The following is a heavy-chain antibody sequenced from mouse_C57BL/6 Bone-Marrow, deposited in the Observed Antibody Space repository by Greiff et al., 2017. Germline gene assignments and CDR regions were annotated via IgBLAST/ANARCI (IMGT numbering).Heavy chain of an antibody. CDR3: ARWGLLGDFDY. V-gene: IGHV1-82*01. Sequence: VQVVESGPELVKPGASVKISCKASGYAFSSSWMNWVKQRPGKGLEWIGRIYPGDGDTNYNGKFKGKATLTADKSSSTAYMQLSSLTSEDSAVYFCARWGLLGDFDYWGQGTTLTVSS. J-gene: IGHJ2*01. CDR1: GYAFSSSW. CDR2: IYPGDGDT. D-gene: IGHD2-3*01.